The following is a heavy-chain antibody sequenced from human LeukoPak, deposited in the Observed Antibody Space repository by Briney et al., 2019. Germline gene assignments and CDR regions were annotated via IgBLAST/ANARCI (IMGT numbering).Heavy chain of an antibody. CDR3: ARGRGSSWYNWFDP. CDR2: INHSVST. Sequence: ASETLSLTCAVYGGSFSGYYWSWIRQPPGKGLEWIGEINHSVSTNYTPSRKSRVTISVDTSKNQFSLKLSSVPAADTAVYYCARGRGSSWYNWFDPWGQGTLVTVSS. J-gene: IGHJ5*02. D-gene: IGHD6-13*01. V-gene: IGHV4-34*01. CDR1: GGSFSGYY.